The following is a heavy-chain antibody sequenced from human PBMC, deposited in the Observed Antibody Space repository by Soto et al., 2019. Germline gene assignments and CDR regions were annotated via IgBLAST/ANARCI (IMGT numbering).Heavy chain of an antibody. V-gene: IGHV1-69*01. CDR3: AVAMVREILIFESSGMHV. Sequence: QVHLVQSGAEVKKPGSSVKVSCKTSGGSFNNYAVSWVRQAPVQGLEWMGGIIPNFDTPNYAQKFQDRVTIIADESTSTFYMELSSLRSNDTAVYYCAVAMVREILIFESSGMHVWGQGTTVIVSS. CDR2: IIPNFDTP. J-gene: IGHJ6*02. CDR1: GGSFNNYA. D-gene: IGHD3-10*01.